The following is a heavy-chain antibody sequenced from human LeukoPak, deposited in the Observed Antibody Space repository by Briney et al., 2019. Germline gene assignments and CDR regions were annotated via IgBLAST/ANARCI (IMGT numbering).Heavy chain of an antibody. V-gene: IGHV1-46*03. CDR2: INPSGGST. Sequence: ASVKVSCKVSGYTFTSYYMHWVRQAPGQGLEWMGIINPSGGSTSYAQKFQGRVTMTRDMSTSTAYMEMSSLRSEDTAVYYCTGDNNWGEENFDNWGLGTLVTVSS. D-gene: IGHD7-27*01. J-gene: IGHJ4*02. CDR1: GYTFTSYY. CDR3: TGDNNWGEENFDN.